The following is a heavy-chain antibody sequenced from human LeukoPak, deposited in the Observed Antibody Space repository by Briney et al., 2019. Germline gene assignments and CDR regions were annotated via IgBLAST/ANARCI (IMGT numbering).Heavy chain of an antibody. D-gene: IGHD4-17*01. CDR3: ARDYRVDYGRGTGFDP. CDR1: GGSFSGYY. V-gene: IGHV4-34*09. J-gene: IGHJ5*02. Sequence: SETLSLTCAVYGGSFSGYYWSWIRQPPGKGLEWIGYIYYSGGTYYNPSLKSRVTISVDTSKNQFSLKLSSVTAADTAVYYCARDYRVDYGRGTGFDPWGQGTLVTVSS. CDR2: IYYSGGT.